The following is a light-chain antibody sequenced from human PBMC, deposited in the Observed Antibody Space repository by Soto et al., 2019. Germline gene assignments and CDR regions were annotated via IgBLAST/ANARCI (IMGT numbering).Light chain of an antibody. Sequence: ENVFKQFPSTPSLSPGERAHLSCRASQSVTSNYLAWYQQKPGQAPGLLIYDTSTRASGVPDRFSGSGSGTEFTLTISRLEPEDFAVYYCQQYGTSPQTFGQGTKVDIK. J-gene: IGKJ1*01. CDR1: QSVTSNY. V-gene: IGKV3-20*01. CDR2: DTS. CDR3: QQYGTSPQT.